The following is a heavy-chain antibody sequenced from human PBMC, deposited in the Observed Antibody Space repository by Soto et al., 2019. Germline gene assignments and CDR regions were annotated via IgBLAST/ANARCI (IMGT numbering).Heavy chain of an antibody. CDR1: GGSISSSY. CDR2: IYDDGSA. D-gene: IGHD2-15*01. CDR3: ARDKYCSGGSCRKNWFDP. Sequence: ASETLSLTCTVSGGSISSSYWSWIRQPPGKGLEWLAYIYDDGSANYNPTLKSRATISLGMSKNQFSLKLTSVTAADTAVYYCARDKYCSGGSCRKNWFDPWGQGTLVTVSS. J-gene: IGHJ5*02. V-gene: IGHV4-59*01.